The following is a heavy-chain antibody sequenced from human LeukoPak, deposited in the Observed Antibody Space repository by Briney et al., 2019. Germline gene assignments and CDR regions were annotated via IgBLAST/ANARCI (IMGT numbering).Heavy chain of an antibody. V-gene: IGHV3-23*01. CDR1: GFTVSSYA. Sequence: GGSLRLSCAASGFTVSSYAMSWVRQAPGKGLEWVSAISGSGGSTYYADSVKGRFTISRDNSKNTLYLQMNSLRAEDTAVYYCAKGGDMVRELDYWGQGTLVTVSS. D-gene: IGHD3-10*01. CDR3: AKGGDMVRELDY. CDR2: ISGSGGST. J-gene: IGHJ4*02.